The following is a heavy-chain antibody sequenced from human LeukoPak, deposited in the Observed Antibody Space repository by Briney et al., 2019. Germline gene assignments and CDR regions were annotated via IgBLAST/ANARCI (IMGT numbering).Heavy chain of an antibody. D-gene: IGHD5-24*01. Sequence: GGSLRLSCAASGSTFSSYSMNWVRQAPGKGLEWVSSISSSSSYIYYADSVKGRFTISRDNAKNSLYLQMNSLRAEDTAVYYCARDLRDGYNYRFYYFDYWGQGTLVTVSS. CDR3: ARDLRDGYNYRFYYFDY. V-gene: IGHV3-21*01. J-gene: IGHJ4*02. CDR1: GSTFSSYS. CDR2: ISSSSSYI.